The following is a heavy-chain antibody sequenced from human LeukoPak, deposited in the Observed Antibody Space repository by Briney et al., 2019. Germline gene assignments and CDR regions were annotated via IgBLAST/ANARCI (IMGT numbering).Heavy chain of an antibody. J-gene: IGHJ4*02. CDR3: ARGFGSVMTTVPYFDY. CDR1: GGFFRGYY. Sequence: SETLSLTCAVYGGFFRGYYWSWIRQPPGKGLEWIGEINHSGSTNYNPSLKSRVTISVDTSKNQFSLKLSSVTAADTAVYYCARGFGSVMTTVPYFDYWGQGTRVSVSS. CDR2: INHSGST. D-gene: IGHD4-11*01. V-gene: IGHV4-34*01.